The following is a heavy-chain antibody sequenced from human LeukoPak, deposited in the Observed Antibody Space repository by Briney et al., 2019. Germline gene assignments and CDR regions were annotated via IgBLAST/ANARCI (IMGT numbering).Heavy chain of an antibody. J-gene: IGHJ4*02. CDR2: IYYSGST. D-gene: IGHD3-9*01. V-gene: IGHV4-59*12. CDR1: GGSISNKY. CDR3: ARGALRYFDWLLSLYYFDY. Sequence: SETLSLTCTVSGGSISNKYWSWIRQPPGKGLEWIGYIYYSGSTNYNPSLKSRVTILVDTSKNQFSLKLSSVTAADTAVYYCARGALRYFDWLLSLYYFDYWGQGTLVTVSS.